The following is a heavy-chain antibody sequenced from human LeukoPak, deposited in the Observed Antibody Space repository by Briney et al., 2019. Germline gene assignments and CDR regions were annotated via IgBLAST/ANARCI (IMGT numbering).Heavy chain of an antibody. CDR2: ISYDGSNK. CDR1: GFTFSSYA. CDR3: ARVGKRYYYVPRGPFDY. D-gene: IGHD3-10*02. J-gene: IGHJ4*02. Sequence: PGGSLRLSCAASGFTFSSYAMHWVRQAPGKGLEWVVVISYDGSNKYYADSVKGRFTISRDNAKNSLYLQMNSLRAEDTAVYYCARVGKRYYYVPRGPFDYWGQGTLVTVSS. V-gene: IGHV3-30-3*01.